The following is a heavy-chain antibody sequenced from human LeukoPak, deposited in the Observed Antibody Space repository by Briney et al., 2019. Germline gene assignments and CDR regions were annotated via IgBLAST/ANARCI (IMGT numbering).Heavy chain of an antibody. CDR2: IYIAGTT. J-gene: IGHJ4*02. CDR1: GFIVNSYY. V-gene: IGHV3-53*01. Sequence: GGSLRLSCAASGFIVNSYYMSWFRQAPGKGLEWVSVIYIAGTTHYADSVRGRFIIPRDYSKNTLNLQMNSLRAEDTAVYYCARGYAQAEVTAPDYWGQGILVTVSS. D-gene: IGHD1-14*01. CDR3: ARGYAQAEVTAPDY.